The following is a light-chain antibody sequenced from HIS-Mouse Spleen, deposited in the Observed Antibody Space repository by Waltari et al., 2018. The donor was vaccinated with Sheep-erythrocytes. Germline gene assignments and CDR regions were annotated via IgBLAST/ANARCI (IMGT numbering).Light chain of an antibody. CDR2: QDS. J-gene: IGLJ2*01. CDR1: KLGDKY. Sequence: SYELTQPPSVSVSPGQTASITCSGDKLGDKYACWYQQKPGQSPVLVIYQDSKRPSGTPDRFSGANSGNTATLTISGTQAMDEADYYCQAWDSSTAEVVFGGGTKLTVL. V-gene: IGLV3-1*01. CDR3: QAWDSSTAEVV.